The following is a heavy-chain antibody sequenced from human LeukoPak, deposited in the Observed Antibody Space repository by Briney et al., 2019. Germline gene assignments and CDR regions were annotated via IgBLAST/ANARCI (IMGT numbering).Heavy chain of an antibody. J-gene: IGHJ4*02. CDR2: IWYDGSNK. CDR3: ARDQYDTWSRRGNFDS. CDR1: GFTFSSYG. D-gene: IGHD3-3*01. V-gene: IGHV3-33*01. Sequence: GGSLRLSCAASGFTFSSYGMHWVRQAPGKGLEWVANIWYDGSNKYYADSVKGRFTISRDNTKNSLYLQMNSLRVEDTAVFYCARDQYDTWSRRGNFDSWGQGTLVIVSS.